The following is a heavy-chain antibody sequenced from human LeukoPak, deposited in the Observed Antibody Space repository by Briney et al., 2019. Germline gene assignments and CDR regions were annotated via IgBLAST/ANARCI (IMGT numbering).Heavy chain of an antibody. D-gene: IGHD6-13*01. CDR2: MNPNSGNT. J-gene: IGHJ6*03. CDR3: ARGVGSSWVVSYYYYYMDV. V-gene: IGHV1-8*03. Sequence: ASVKVSCKASGYTFTSYDINWVRQATGQGLEWMGWMNPNSGNTGYAQKFQGRVTITRNTSIRTAYMELSSLRSEDTAVYYCARGVGSSWVVSYYYYYMDVWGKGTTVTVSS. CDR1: GYTFTSYD.